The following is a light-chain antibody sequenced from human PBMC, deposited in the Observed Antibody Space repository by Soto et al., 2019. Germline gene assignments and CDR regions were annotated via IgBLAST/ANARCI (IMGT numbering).Light chain of an antibody. CDR1: SSNIGAGYD. CDR3: QSYDSSLSGSEV. J-gene: IGLJ1*01. CDR2: GNS. Sequence: QSVLTQPPSVSGAPGQRVTISCTWSSSNIGAGYDVHWYQQLPGTATKLLIYGNSNRPSGVPDRFSGSKSGTSASLAITGLQAEDEADYYCQSYDSSLSGSEVFGTGNKVTVL. V-gene: IGLV1-40*01.